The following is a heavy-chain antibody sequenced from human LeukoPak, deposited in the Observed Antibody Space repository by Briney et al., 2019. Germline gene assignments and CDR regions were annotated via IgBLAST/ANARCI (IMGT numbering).Heavy chain of an antibody. CDR2: MSPDSGDT. J-gene: IGHJ5*02. CDR1: GYTFTDYY. V-gene: IGHV1-8*03. Sequence: ASVKVSCKASGYTFTDYYINWVRQAPGQGLEWMGWMSPDSGDTGYAHKFQGRVTITRNTSITTAYMELRGLTFEDTAVYYCARVRLRNGYNWFDPWGQGTLVTVSS. CDR3: ARVRLRNGYNWFDP. D-gene: IGHD3-3*01.